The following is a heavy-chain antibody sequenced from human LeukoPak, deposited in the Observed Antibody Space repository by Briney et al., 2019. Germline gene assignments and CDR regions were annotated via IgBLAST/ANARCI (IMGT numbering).Heavy chain of an antibody. V-gene: IGHV4-59*08. CDR1: GXSISGFH. CDR3: ARRNDFDI. J-gene: IGHJ3*02. Sequence: PSETLSLTCSVSGXSISGFHWNWIRQPPGKGLEWIGYIYYSGRTDSNPSLKSRVTVSVDTSKNQFNLRLTSVTAADTAMYYCARRNDFDIWGPGTMVTVSS. CDR2: IYYSGRT.